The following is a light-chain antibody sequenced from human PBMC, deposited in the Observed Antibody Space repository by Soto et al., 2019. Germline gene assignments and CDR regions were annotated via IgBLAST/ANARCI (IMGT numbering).Light chain of an antibody. V-gene: IGKV3-20*01. CDR3: AQSCHSCA. CDR1: QSVSNNY. CDR2: CAA. J-gene: IGKJ1*01. Sequence: NLSAPPGKSAPLSRRASQSVSNNYLAWCQQKPGQDPTRLIYCAANRATSIPDRLSGSGSGRNFSLTIIRLVQQDIAVDYSAQSCHSCASGQRTK.